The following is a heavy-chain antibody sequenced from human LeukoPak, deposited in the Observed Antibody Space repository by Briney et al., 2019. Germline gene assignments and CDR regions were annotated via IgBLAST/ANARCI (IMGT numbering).Heavy chain of an antibody. CDR1: GYTFTGYY. CDR3: ARRALYYYYYMDV. J-gene: IGHJ6*03. V-gene: IGHV1-8*03. Sequence: ASVTVSCKASGYTFTGYYMHWVRQAPGQGLEWMGWINPNSGNTGYAQKFQGRVTITRNTSISTAYMELSGLRSEDTAVYYCARRALYYYYYMDVWGKGTTVTVSS. CDR2: INPNSGNT.